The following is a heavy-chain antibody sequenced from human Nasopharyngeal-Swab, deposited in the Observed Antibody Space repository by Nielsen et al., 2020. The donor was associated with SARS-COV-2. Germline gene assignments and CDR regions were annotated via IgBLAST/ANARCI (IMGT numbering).Heavy chain of an antibody. Sequence: GSLRLSCGVSGGSILSSNWWNCVRQPPGKGLEWIGEIYHSGSTNYNPSLESRVTISVDRDKNQFSLILSSVTAADTAVYYCGRLYNTNRSLQGFDSWGQGLLVTVSS. V-gene: IGHV4-4*02. J-gene: IGHJ4*02. CDR1: GGSILSSNW. CDR3: GRLYNTNRSLQGFDS. D-gene: IGHD1-14*01. CDR2: IYHSGST.